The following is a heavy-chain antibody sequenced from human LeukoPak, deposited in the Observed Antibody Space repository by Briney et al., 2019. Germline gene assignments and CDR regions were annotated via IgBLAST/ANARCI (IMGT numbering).Heavy chain of an antibody. J-gene: IGHJ4*02. CDR3: ARSQDNYDFCLDY. CDR2: INPNSGGT. CDR1: GYTFTGYY. D-gene: IGHD3-3*01. Sequence: ASVKVSCKASGYTFTGYYMHWMRQAPGQGLEWMGWINPNSGGTNYAQKFQGRVTMTRDTSISTAYMELSRLRSDDTAVYYCARSQDNYDFCLDYWGQGTLVTVSS. V-gene: IGHV1-2*02.